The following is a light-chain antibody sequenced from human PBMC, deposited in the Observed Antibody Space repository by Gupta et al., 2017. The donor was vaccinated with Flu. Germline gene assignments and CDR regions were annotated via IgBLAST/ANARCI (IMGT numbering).Light chain of an antibody. CDR1: QSVLYDSTEKDY. CDR2: WAT. Sequence: NCKSSQSVLYDSTEKDYLSWYQQKPGQHPKLLISWATTRGSGVPDRFSGGGSGTDFTLTIASLQDEDVAVYYCQQYYDVPFTFGEGTKVEIK. CDR3: QQYYDVPFT. J-gene: IGKJ4*01. V-gene: IGKV4-1*01.